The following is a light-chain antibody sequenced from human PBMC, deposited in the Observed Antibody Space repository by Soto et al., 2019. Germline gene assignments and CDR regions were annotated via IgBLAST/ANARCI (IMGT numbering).Light chain of an antibody. CDR3: LQESNYHRT. V-gene: IGKV1-6*01. Sequence: IQMTQSQSSLSASVGDRVTITCRASQGVRDDVGWYQQKLGKAPKLLIYSASTLQSGVPSRFSGSVSGTELTLTIRGLQPEDFATYYCLQESNYHRTFGGGTKVQIK. J-gene: IGKJ4*01. CDR1: QGVRDD. CDR2: SAS.